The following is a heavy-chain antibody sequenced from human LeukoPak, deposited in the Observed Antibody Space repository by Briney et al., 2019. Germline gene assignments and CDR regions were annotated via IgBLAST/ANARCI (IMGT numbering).Heavy chain of an antibody. CDR3: ARNSVAGTGNY. CDR2: FYSGGDR. Sequence: PGGSLRLSCAASGFTVSTNYMSWVRQAPGKGLEWVSVFYSGGDRYYADSVKGRFTISRDNPKNTVYLQMNSLRPEDTAVYYCARNSVAGTGNYWGQGTLVTVSS. CDR1: GFTVSTNY. V-gene: IGHV3-53*01. D-gene: IGHD6-19*01. J-gene: IGHJ4*02.